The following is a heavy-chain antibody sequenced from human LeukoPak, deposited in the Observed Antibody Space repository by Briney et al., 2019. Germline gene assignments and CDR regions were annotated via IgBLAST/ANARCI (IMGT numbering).Heavy chain of an antibody. Sequence: SETLSLTCTVSGGSISSYYWSWVRQFPGKGLEWIGYISDSGSTNYSPSLESRVTISVDTSKNKFFLILSSVTAADTAVYYCARRGGTVVGDTGYHYWYFDNWGQGALVTVSS. CDR3: ARRGGTVVGDTGYHYWYFDN. CDR2: ISDSGST. V-gene: IGHV4-59*08. J-gene: IGHJ4*02. D-gene: IGHD5-12*01. CDR1: GGSISSYY.